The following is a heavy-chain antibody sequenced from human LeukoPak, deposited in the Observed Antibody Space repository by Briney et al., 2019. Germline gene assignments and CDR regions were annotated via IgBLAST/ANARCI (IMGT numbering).Heavy chain of an antibody. CDR3: ARGYRYYDSSGYFDTFDY. D-gene: IGHD3-22*01. V-gene: IGHV1-2*02. CDR2: INPNSGGT. CDR1: GYTFTSYG. J-gene: IGHJ4*02. Sequence: GASVKVSCKASGYTFTSYGISWVRQAPGQGLEWMGWINPNSGGTNYAQKFQGRVTMTRDTSISTAYMELSRLRSGDTAVYYCARGYRYYDSSGYFDTFDYWGQGTLVTVSS.